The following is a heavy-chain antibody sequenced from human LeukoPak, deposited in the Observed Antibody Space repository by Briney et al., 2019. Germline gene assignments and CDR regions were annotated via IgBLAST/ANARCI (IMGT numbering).Heavy chain of an antibody. D-gene: IGHD2-2*01. V-gene: IGHV3-7*05. CDR2: IKQDGSEK. CDR1: GFTFSSYW. J-gene: IGHJ4*02. Sequence: GGPLRLSCAASGFTFSSYWMSWVRQAPGKGLEWVANIKQDGSEKYYVDSVKGRFTISRDNAKNSLYLQMNSLRAEDTAAYYCARDQRYCSSSSCPWEPFDYWGQGTLVTVSS. CDR3: ARDQRYCSSSSCPWEPFDY.